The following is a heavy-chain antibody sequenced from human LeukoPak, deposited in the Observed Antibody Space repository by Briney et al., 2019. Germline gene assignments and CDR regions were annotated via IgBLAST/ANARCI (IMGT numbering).Heavy chain of an antibody. Sequence: SVKVSCKASGDIFNSYSISWVRQAPGQGLEWMGGIIPIFGSANYAQNFQGRVTFTTDQSTSTAYMELSSLSSEDTAVYYCARVGRSRGSLPNSYYYMDVWDKGTTVTVSS. J-gene: IGHJ6*03. D-gene: IGHD1-26*01. V-gene: IGHV1-69*05. CDR2: IIPIFGSA. CDR3: ARVGRSRGSLPNSYYYMDV. CDR1: GDIFNSYS.